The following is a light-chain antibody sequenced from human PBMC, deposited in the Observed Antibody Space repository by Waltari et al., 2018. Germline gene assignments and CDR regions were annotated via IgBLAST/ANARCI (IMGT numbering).Light chain of an antibody. CDR2: EGS. V-gene: IGLV2-23*01. CDR1: SSDVGSSNL. CDR3: CSYAGSSAPRV. J-gene: IGLJ3*02. Sequence: QSALTQPASVSGSPGQSITISCTGSSSDVGSSNLVSWYQQHPGKAPKLMIYEGSKRPSGVSNRFSGSKSDNTASLTISGLQAEDEAHYYCCSYAGSSAPRVFGGGTKLTVL.